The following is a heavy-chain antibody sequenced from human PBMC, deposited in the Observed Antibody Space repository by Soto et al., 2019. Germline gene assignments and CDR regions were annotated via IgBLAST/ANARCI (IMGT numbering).Heavy chain of an antibody. CDR2: ISNIAGRA. D-gene: IGHD1-7*01. CDR1: GFTFTKYA. J-gene: IGHJ3*02. V-gene: IGHV3-23*01. Sequence: PGGSLRLSCAASGFTFTKYAMSWVRQAPGKGLQWVAYISNIAGRAAYADSVKGRFTILRDNSNNTLYLQMNTLRAEDTAVYYCAKGNSWSPALVLDIWGQGTMVTVSS. CDR3: AKGNSWSPALVLDI.